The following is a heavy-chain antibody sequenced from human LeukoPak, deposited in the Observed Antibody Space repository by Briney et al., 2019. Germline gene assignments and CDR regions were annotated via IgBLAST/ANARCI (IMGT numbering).Heavy chain of an antibody. CDR2: IKKDGSEK. CDR3: AKNPILGYSYGYYYYMDV. V-gene: IGHV3-7*01. D-gene: IGHD5-18*01. CDR1: GFTFSSYW. Sequence: PGGSLRLSCAASGFTFSSYWMSWVRQAPGKGLEWVANIKKDGSEKYYVDSVKGRFTISRDNAKNSLYLQMNSLRAEDTAVYYCAKNPILGYSYGYYYYMDVWGKGTTVTISS. J-gene: IGHJ6*03.